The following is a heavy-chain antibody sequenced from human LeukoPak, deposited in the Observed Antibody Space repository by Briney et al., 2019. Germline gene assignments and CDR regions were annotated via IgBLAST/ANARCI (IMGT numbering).Heavy chain of an antibody. CDR3: ARDRHYYDSSGYYYDY. D-gene: IGHD3-22*01. Sequence: PSETLSLTCTVSGGSISSYYWSWIRQPAGKGLEWIGRIYTSGSTNYNPSLKSRVTMSVDTSKNQFSLKLSSVTAAETAVYYCARDRHYYDSSGYYYDYWGQGTLVTVSS. V-gene: IGHV4-4*07. CDR1: GGSISSYY. J-gene: IGHJ4*02. CDR2: IYTSGST.